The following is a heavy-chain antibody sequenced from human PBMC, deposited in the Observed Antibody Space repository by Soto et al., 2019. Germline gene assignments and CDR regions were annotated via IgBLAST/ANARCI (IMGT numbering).Heavy chain of an antibody. D-gene: IGHD1-1*01. J-gene: IGHJ6*02. CDR2: IDPSDSYT. CDR3: ASNKNWTYYYGMDV. V-gene: IGHV5-10-1*01. Sequence: PGESLKISCKGSGYSFTSDWISWVRQMPGKGLEWMGRIDPSDSYTKYSPSFQGHVTISADKSISTAYLQWSSLKASDTAMYYCASNKNWTYYYGMDVWGQGTTVTVSS. CDR1: GYSFTSDW.